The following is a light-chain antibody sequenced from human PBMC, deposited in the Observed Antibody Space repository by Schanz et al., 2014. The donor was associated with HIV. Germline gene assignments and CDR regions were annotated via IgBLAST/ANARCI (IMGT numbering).Light chain of an antibody. Sequence: VMTQSPATVSVSPGERVTLSCRASYSVENNLAWYQQKPGQALRLLVYRASIRATGIPARFSGSGSGTDFTLIISSLEPEDFAIYYCQQRTNRPPGFTFGPGTKVEIK. V-gene: IGKV3-11*01. CDR2: RAS. CDR3: QQRTNRPPGFT. CDR1: YSVENN. J-gene: IGKJ3*01.